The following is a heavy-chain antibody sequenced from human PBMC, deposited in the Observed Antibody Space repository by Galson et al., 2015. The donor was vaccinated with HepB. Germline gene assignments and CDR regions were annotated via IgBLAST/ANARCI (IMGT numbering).Heavy chain of an antibody. V-gene: IGHV3-7*01. CDR3: ARERFFWSGYYGHMDV. CDR2: IKEDGSEE. CDR1: GFTFGAFW. Sequence: SLRLSCAVSGFTFGAFWMSWVRQAPGKGLEWVANIKEDGSEEHYMDSVKGRFTISRDNARNSLSLQMNSLRGEDTAVYYCARERFFWSGYYGHMDVWGKGTTVTVSS. D-gene: IGHD3-3*01. J-gene: IGHJ6*03.